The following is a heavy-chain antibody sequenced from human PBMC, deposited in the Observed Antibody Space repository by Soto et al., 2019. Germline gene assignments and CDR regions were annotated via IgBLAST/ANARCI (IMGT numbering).Heavy chain of an antibody. J-gene: IGHJ5*02. V-gene: IGHV1-8*01. CDR1: GYTFTSYD. D-gene: IGHD6-13*01. Sequence: QVQLVQSGAEVKKPGASVKVSCKASGYTFTSYDINWVRQATGQGLEWMGWMNPNSGNTGYAQKFQGRVTMTRNTSISTANMDVSSLRSEDTAVYYCARERSAAGTGWFDPWGQGTLVTVSS. CDR2: MNPNSGNT. CDR3: ARERSAAGTGWFDP.